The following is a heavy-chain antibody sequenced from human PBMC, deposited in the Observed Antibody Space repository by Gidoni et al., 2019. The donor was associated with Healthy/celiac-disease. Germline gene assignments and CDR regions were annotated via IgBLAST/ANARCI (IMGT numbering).Heavy chain of an antibody. J-gene: IGHJ5*02. V-gene: IGHV3-48*02. CDR3: ARDSRAGPNWFDP. D-gene: IGHD6-19*01. CDR1: GLPFRSYS. Sequence: VQLVESGGGLVQPGGSLRLSCAAAGLPFRSYSMNWVRQAPGQGLEWVAYISSSSSTIYYADSVKGRFTISRDNAKNSLYLQMNSLRDEDTAVYYCARDSRAGPNWFDPWGQGTLVTVSS. CDR2: ISSSSSTI.